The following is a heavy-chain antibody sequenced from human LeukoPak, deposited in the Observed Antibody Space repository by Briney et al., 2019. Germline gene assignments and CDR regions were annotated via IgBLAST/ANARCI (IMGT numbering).Heavy chain of an antibody. CDR2: INHSGSTS. J-gene: IGHJ4*02. Sequence: SETLSLTCAVYGESFSGYFWNWIRQPPGKGLEWIGEINHSGSTSNHNPSLKSRVTMSVDTSKNQFSLKLSSVTAADTAVYYCARTGEWELLEVYFDYWGQGTLVTVSS. CDR1: GESFSGYF. D-gene: IGHD1-26*01. CDR3: ARTGEWELLEVYFDY. V-gene: IGHV4-34*01.